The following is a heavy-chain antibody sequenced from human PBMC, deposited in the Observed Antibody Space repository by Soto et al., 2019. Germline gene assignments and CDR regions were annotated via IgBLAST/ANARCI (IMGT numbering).Heavy chain of an antibody. D-gene: IGHD2-2*03. CDR2: INPNTGGT. V-gene: IGHV1-2*04. CDR3: TRAGYCSTTSCYVRDDAFDI. CDR1: GYTFTGYY. Sequence: ASVKVSFKASGYTFTGYYVHWVRQAPGQGLEWLGWINPNTGGTNYAQRFKGWVTITRDTSISTAYMELSRLKSDDTAMYYCTRAGYCSTTSCYVRDDAFDIWGQGTMVTVSS. J-gene: IGHJ3*02.